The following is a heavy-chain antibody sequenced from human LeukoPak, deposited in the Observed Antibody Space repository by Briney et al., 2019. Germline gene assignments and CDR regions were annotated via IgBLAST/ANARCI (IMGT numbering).Heavy chain of an antibody. V-gene: IGHV1-18*01. D-gene: IGHD3-10*01. CDR1: GYTFTSYG. CDR2: ISAYNGNT. J-gene: IGHJ4*02. Sequence: ASVKVSCKASGYTFTSYGISWVRQAPGQGLEWMGWISAYNGNTNCAQKLQGRVTMTTDTSTSTAYMELRSLRSDDTAVYYCARVSPYYYGSGSYYTNYYFDYWGQGTLVTVSS. CDR3: ARVSPYYYGSGSYYTNYYFDY.